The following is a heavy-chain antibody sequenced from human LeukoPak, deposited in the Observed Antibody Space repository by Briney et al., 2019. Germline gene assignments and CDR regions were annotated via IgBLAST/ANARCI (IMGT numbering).Heavy chain of an antibody. CDR3: ARLGGLRAFDI. J-gene: IGHJ3*02. D-gene: IGHD5-12*01. CDR1: GYPISSGYY. CDR2: IYHSGST. V-gene: IGHV4-38-2*01. Sequence: SETLSLTCAVSGYPISSGYYWGWIRQPPGKGLEWIGSIYHSGSTYYNPSLKSRVTISVDTSKNQFSLKLSSVTAADTAVYYCARLGGLRAFDIWGQGTMVTVSS.